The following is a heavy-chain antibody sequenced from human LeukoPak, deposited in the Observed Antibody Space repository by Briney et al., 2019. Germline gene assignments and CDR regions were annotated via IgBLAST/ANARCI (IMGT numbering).Heavy chain of an antibody. CDR1: GFTFSSYE. CDR2: ISSSGSTI. J-gene: IGHJ4*02. CDR3: ARDGLEYCSGGSCYYDY. V-gene: IGHV3-48*03. D-gene: IGHD2-15*01. Sequence: GGSLKLSCAASGFTFSSYEMNWVRHAPGKGLEWVSYISSSGSTIYYADSVKGRFTIPRDNAKNSLYLQMNSLRAEDTAVYYCARDGLEYCSGGSCYYDYWGQGTLVTVSS.